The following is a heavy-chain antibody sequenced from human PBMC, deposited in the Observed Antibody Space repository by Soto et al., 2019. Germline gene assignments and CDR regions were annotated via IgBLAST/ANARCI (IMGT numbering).Heavy chain of an antibody. J-gene: IGHJ3*02. CDR2: IIPIFGTA. D-gene: IGHD3-16*02. CDR3: ARDFHGTVIVAFDI. CDR1: GGTFSSYA. Sequence: QVQLVQSGAEVKKPGSSVKVSCKASGGTFSSYAISWVRQAPGQGLEWKGGIIPIFGTANYAQKFQGRVTITADESTSTAYMELSSLTSEDTAVYYCARDFHGTVIVAFDIWGQGTMVTVSS. V-gene: IGHV1-69*01.